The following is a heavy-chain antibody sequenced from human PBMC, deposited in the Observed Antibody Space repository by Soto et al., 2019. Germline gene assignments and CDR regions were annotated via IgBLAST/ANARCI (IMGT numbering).Heavy chain of an antibody. CDR1: CGSFSCYY. V-gene: IGHV4-34*01. D-gene: IGHD3-16*02. Sequence: LSLTCAVYCGSFSCYYWSWIRQPPGKGLEWIGEINHSGSTNYNPSLKSRVTISVDTSKNQFSLKLSSVTAADTAVYYCARGKLSDYVWGSYRYHFDYWGQGTVVTVSS. CDR3: ARGKLSDYVWGSYRYHFDY. J-gene: IGHJ4*02. CDR2: INHSGST.